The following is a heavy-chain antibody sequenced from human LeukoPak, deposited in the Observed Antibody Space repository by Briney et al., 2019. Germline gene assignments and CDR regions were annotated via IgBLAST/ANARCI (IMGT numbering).Heavy chain of an antibody. CDR3: ARDRGGFGELFS. CDR1: GFTFSSYS. J-gene: IGHJ4*02. CDR2: ISSSSSYI. D-gene: IGHD3-10*01. V-gene: IGHV3-21*01. Sequence: GGSLRLSCAASGFTFSSYSMNWVRQAPGKGLEWVSSISSSSSYIYYADSVKGRFAISRDNAKNSLYLQMNSLRAEDTAVYYCARDRGGFGELFSWGQGTLVTVSS.